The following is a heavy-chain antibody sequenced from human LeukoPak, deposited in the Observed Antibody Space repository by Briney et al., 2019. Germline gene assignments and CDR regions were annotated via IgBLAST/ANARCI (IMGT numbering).Heavy chain of an antibody. D-gene: IGHD2-2*01. Sequence: SETLSLTCAVSGYSIGSGYYWGWIRQPPGKGLEWIGSIYHSGSTYYNPSLKSRVTISVDTSKNQFSLKLSSVTAADTAVYYCARADCSSTSCYLSGGFDPWGQGTLVTVSS. CDR2: IYHSGST. V-gene: IGHV4-38-2*01. J-gene: IGHJ5*02. CDR1: GYSIGSGYY. CDR3: ARADCSSTSCYLSGGFDP.